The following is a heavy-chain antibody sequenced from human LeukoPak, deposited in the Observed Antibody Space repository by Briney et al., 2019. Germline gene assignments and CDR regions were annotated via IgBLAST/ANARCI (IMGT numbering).Heavy chain of an antibody. D-gene: IGHD6-19*01. V-gene: IGHV3-74*01. Sequence: GGSLRPSCADSGFTFSSYWMHWVRQAPGKGLVWVSRINSDGSTTSYADSVMGRFTISRDNAKNTLYLQMNSLRAEDTAVYYCARVIYSGWQGELSDWGQGTLVTVSS. CDR2: INSDGSTT. J-gene: IGHJ4*02. CDR3: ARVIYSGWQGELSD. CDR1: GFTFSSYW.